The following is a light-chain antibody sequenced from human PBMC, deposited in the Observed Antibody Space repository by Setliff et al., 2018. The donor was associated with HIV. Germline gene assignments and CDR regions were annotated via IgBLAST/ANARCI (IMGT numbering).Light chain of an antibody. J-gene: IGLJ2*01. V-gene: IGLV2-14*03. Sequence: QSVLTQPASVSGSPGQSITISCTGTSSDVGCYDFVSWYQLHPGMAPQLMIYDVNKRSSGVSNRFSGSKSGDTASLTIPGLQAEDEADYFCSSYTSYNSFLIFGGGTKVTVL. CDR3: SSYTSYNSFLI. CDR1: SSDVGCYDF. CDR2: DVN.